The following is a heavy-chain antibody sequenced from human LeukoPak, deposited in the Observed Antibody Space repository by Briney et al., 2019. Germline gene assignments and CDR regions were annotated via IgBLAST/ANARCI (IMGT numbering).Heavy chain of an antibody. J-gene: IGHJ4*02. CDR2: IYYSGST. V-gene: IGHV4-38-2*02. Sequence: SETLSLTCTVSGYSISSSYYWDWIRQPPGKGLEWIGFIYYSGSTNYNPSLKSRVTISVDTSKNQFSLKVRSVTPADTAVYYCAREAATRTFDYWGQGTLVTVSS. D-gene: IGHD2-15*01. CDR1: GYSISSSYY. CDR3: AREAATRTFDY.